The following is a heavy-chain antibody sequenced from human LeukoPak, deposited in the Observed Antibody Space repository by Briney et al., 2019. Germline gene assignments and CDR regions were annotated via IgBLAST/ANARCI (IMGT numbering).Heavy chain of an antibody. D-gene: IGHD3-3*01. J-gene: IGHJ4*02. CDR1: GFTFSSHG. CDR2: IRYDGNNK. V-gene: IGHV3-30*02. CDR3: AKGGDFWSGIDY. Sequence: GGSVRLSCAASGFTFSSHGMQWVRQAPGKGLEWVAFIRYDGNNKYYADSVKGRFTISRDNSKNTLHLQMNSLRAEYMAVYYCAKGGDFWSGIDYWGQGTLVTVSS.